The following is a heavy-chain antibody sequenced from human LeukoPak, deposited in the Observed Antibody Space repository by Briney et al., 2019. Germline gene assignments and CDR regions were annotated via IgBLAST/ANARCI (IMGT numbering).Heavy chain of an antibody. CDR2: ISSDGSIK. J-gene: IGHJ4*02. CDR1: GFTFSNGP. D-gene: IGHD4-17*01. V-gene: IGHV3-30*04. Sequence: GGSLRLSCAASGFTFSNGPLHWVRQAPGKGLEWVSVISSDGSIKYYGDSVEGRFTISRDNSKNTLYLQMNSLRAEDTAMYYCARGADYGDYPRVFDSWGQGTLVTVSS. CDR3: ARGADYGDYPRVFDS.